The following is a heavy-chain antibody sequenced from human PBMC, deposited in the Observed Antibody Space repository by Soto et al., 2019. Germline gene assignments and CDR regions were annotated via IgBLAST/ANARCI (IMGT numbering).Heavy chain of an antibody. Sequence: SETLSLTCTVSGGSISSYYWSWIRQPPGKGLEWIGYIYDSGSTNYNPSLKSRVTISVDTSKNQFSLKLTSVTAADTAVYYCARAYYYDSSGYSVDPWGQGTXVTVSS. CDR1: GGSISSYY. V-gene: IGHV4-59*12. J-gene: IGHJ5*02. D-gene: IGHD3-22*01. CDR3: ARAYYYDSSGYSVDP. CDR2: IYDSGST.